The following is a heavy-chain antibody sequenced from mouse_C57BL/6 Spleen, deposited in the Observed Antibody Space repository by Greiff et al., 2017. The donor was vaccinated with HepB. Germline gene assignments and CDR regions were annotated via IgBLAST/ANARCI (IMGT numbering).Heavy chain of an antibody. J-gene: IGHJ4*01. CDR3: ARSPLCGSSHYYAMDY. Sequence: VQLQQPGAELVKPGASVKLSCKASGYTFTSYWMHWVKQRPGQGLEWIGMIHPNSGSTNYNEKFKSKATLTVDKSSSTAYMQLSSLTSEDSAVYYCARSPLCGSSHYYAMDYWGQGTSVTVSS. D-gene: IGHD1-1*01. V-gene: IGHV1-64*01. CDR2: IHPNSGST. CDR1: GYTFTSYW.